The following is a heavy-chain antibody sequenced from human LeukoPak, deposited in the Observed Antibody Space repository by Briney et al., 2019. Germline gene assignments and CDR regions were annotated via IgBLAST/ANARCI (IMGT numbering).Heavy chain of an antibody. D-gene: IGHD3-9*01. V-gene: IGHV4-38-2*02. CDR1: GYFISSGYY. J-gene: IGHJ6*03. CDR2: IYYSGST. Sequence: SETLSLPCTVSGYFISSGYYWGWIRQPPGKGLEWIGYIYYSGSTNYNPSLKSRVTISVDTSKNQFSLKLSSVTAADTAVYYCARVYYDILTGSTYYYYYYYMDVWGKGTTVTVSS. CDR3: ARVYYDILTGSTYYYYYYYMDV.